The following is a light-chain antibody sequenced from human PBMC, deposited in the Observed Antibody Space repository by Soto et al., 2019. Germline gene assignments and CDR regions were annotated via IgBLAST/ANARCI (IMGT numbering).Light chain of an antibody. CDR2: DAS. CDR3: QQYGSTPLT. CDR1: QSVSRNY. V-gene: IGKV3-20*01. Sequence: EIVLTQSPGTLSLSPGERASLSCRASQSVSRNYVAWYHYKPGQAPRLLIYDASTRATGIPDRFRGSGSGADFTLTISRLETADFAVYVCQQYGSTPLTFGGGSKVEIK. J-gene: IGKJ4*01.